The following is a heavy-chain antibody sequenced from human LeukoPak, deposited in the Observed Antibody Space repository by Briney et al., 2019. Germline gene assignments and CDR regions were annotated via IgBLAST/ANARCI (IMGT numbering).Heavy chain of an antibody. V-gene: IGHV4-4*07. CDR3: ARSYGSYFDY. CDR2: IYTSGIT. J-gene: IGHJ4*02. CDR1: GGSVNSYY. Sequence: TSETLSLTCTVSGGSVNSYYWSWIRQPAGKGLEWIGRIYTSGITNYNPSLKSRVTMSVDTSKNQFSLKLSSVTAADTAVYYCARSYGSYFDYWGQGTLVTVSS. D-gene: IGHD1-26*01.